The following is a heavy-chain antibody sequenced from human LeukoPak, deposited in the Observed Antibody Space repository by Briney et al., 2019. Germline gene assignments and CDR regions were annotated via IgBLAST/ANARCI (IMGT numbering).Heavy chain of an antibody. CDR2: ISGSGGST. V-gene: IGHV3-23*01. Sequence: GGSLRLSCAASGFTFSGYAMSWVRQVPGKGLEWASAISGSGGSTFYADSVKGRFTISRDNSKNTLYLQMNSLRAEDTAVYYCAKGSFGMDVWGQGTTVTVSS. CDR3: AKGSFGMDV. J-gene: IGHJ6*02. CDR1: GFTFSGYA.